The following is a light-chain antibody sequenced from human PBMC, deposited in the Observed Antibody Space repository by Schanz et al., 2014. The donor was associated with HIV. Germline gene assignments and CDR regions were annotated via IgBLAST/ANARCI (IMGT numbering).Light chain of an antibody. V-gene: IGLV2-11*01. CDR1: SSDVGGYNY. Sequence: QSVLTQPRSVSGSPGQSVAISCTGTSSDVGGYNYVSWYQQHPGKAPKLMIYEVTKRPSGVSDHFSGSKSGNMAYLTISALQAEDEADYYCASYTTSHTFVFGTGTKLTVL. CDR3: ASYTTSHTFV. CDR2: EVT. J-gene: IGLJ1*01.